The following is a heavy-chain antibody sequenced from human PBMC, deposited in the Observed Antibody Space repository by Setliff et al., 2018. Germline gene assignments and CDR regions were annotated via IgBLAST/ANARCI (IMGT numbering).Heavy chain of an antibody. CDR2: IIPIFGTA. V-gene: IGHV1-69*13. CDR3: ASSRDYNFWSGYYSPLDY. Sequence: SVKVSCKASGGTFSSYAVSWVRQAPGQGLEWMGGIIPIFGTANYAQKFQGRVTITADESTSTAYMELSSLRSENTAVYYCASSRDYNFWSGYYSPLDYWGQGTLVTVSS. J-gene: IGHJ4*02. CDR1: GGTFSSYA. D-gene: IGHD3-3*01.